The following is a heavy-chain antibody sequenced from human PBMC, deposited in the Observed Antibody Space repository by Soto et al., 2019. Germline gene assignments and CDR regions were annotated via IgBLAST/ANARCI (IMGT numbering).Heavy chain of an antibody. CDR1: GFSLSVYGLR. CDR3: AHTKDSSGFLTS. Sequence: SVPTLVNPTQTLTLTCSFSGFSLSVYGLRVIWFRQPPGETLEWLALIHWNDDKRYSPYLKSRLTITKDTSKNQVVLTLTNLDPLDTGTYFCAHTKDSSGFLTSWGQGILVTVSS. J-gene: IGHJ5*02. CDR2: IHWNDDK. V-gene: IGHV2-5*01. D-gene: IGHD3-22*01.